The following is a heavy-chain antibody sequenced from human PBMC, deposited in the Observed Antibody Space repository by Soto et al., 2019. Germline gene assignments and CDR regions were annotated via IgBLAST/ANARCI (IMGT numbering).Heavy chain of an antibody. Sequence: GGSLRLSCAASGFTVSSNYMSWVRQAPGKGLEWVSVIYSGGSTYYADSVKGRFTISRDNSKNTQYLKMNSLRAEDTAVYYCARDTDPGLYGMDVWGQGTTVTVSS. CDR3: ARDTDPGLYGMDV. V-gene: IGHV3-53*01. D-gene: IGHD4-4*01. CDR2: IYSGGST. CDR1: GFTVSSNY. J-gene: IGHJ6*02.